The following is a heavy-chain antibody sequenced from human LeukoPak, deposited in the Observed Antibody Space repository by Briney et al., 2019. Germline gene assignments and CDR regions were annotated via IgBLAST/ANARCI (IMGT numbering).Heavy chain of an antibody. CDR3: ARGLAAAGINFDY. CDR2: IYYSGST. D-gene: IGHD6-13*01. J-gene: IGHJ4*02. CDR1: GGSIRSYY. Sequence: SETLTLTCTVSGGSIRSYYWSWMRQPPGKGLEWIGYIYYSGSTNYNPSLKSRVTMSLDMSKNQFSLKLSSVTAADTAVYYCARGLAAAGINFDYWGQGTLVTVSS. V-gene: IGHV4-59*01.